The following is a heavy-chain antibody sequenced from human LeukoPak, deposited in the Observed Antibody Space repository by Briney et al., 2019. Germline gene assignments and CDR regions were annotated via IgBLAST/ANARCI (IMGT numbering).Heavy chain of an antibody. J-gene: IGHJ4*02. Sequence: GGSLRLSCEASGFTFGSHAMYWVRQAPGKGLEWAAGIFGSGGSPHYADPVKGRFTISRDNSRNTVYLQINSLRAEDTAVCYCGKTTVGYSSGQKPAWPVDYWGQGTLVTVSS. CDR2: IFGSGGSP. D-gene: IGHD5-18*01. V-gene: IGHV3-23*01. CDR3: GKTTVGYSSGQKPAWPVDY. CDR1: GFTFGSHA.